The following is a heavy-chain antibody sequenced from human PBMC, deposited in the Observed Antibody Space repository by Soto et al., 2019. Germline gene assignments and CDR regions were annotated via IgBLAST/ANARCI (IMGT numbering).Heavy chain of an antibody. D-gene: IGHD3-10*01. CDR2: ISAGGDMT. CDR3: ARGDRGGSGSPASYYYSGGDV. Sequence: DVQLLESGGQLVQPGGSLRLSCSASGFALSSYAMSWVRQAPGKGLQWVSSISAGGDMTYNSDSVKGRFTISRDNSNNALFLQMHNLRIEDTALYYCARGDRGGSGSPASYYYSGGDVWGQGATVNVS. CDR1: GFALSSYA. J-gene: IGHJ6*02. V-gene: IGHV3-23*01.